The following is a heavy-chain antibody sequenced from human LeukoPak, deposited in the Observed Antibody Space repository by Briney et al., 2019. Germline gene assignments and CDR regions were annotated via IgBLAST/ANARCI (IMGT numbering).Heavy chain of an antibody. CDR1: GDTSGSYT. CDR2: IIPILGIT. Sequence: SVKVSCQASGDTSGSYTITWVRQAPGQGLEWMGRIIPILGITNYAQKLQGRLTITADKSTNTAYMELSNLKSEDTAVYYCGRANPHTPHYDSSGYIDYWGQGTLITISS. CDR3: GRANPHTPHYDSSGYIDY. J-gene: IGHJ4*02. D-gene: IGHD3-22*01. V-gene: IGHV1-69*02.